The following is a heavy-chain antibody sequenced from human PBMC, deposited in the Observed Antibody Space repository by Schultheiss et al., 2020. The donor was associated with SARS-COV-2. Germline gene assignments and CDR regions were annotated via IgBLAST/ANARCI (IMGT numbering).Heavy chain of an antibody. CDR2: IKQDGSEK. Sequence: GGSLRLSCAASGFTFSSYWMSWVRQAPGKGLEWVANIKQDGSEKYYVDSVKGRFTISRDNAKNSLYLQMNSLRAEDTAVYYCARDPYGGNSYYYYYGMDVWGQGTTVTVSS. CDR1: GFTFSSYW. CDR3: ARDPYGGNSYYYYYGMDV. J-gene: IGHJ6*02. D-gene: IGHD4-23*01. V-gene: IGHV3-7*03.